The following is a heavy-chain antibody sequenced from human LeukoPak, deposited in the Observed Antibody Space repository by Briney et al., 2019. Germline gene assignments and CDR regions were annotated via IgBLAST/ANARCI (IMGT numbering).Heavy chain of an antibody. Sequence: SETLSLTCTVSGGSISSSSYYWGWIRQPPGKGLEWIGSIYYSGSTYYNPSLKSRVTISVDTSKNQFSLKLSSVTAADTAVYYCARVLAVAGTYNWFDPWGQGTLVTVSS. CDR2: IYYSGST. CDR1: GGSISSSSYY. CDR3: ARVLAVAGTYNWFDP. V-gene: IGHV4-39*07. J-gene: IGHJ5*02. D-gene: IGHD6-19*01.